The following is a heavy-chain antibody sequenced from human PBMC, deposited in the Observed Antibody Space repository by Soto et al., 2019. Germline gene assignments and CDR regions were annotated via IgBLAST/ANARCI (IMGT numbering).Heavy chain of an antibody. CDR1: GGPFSNYA. V-gene: IGHV1-69*01. CDR3: ARDARRGQWLVPPGFDF. J-gene: IGHJ4*02. CDR2: IVPVFRTP. Sequence: QVQLVQSGAEVKKPGSSVKVSCKASGGPFSNYAISWVRQAPGQGLEWLGGIVPVFRTPNHADNFQGRLTITADESTSTVFMELSSLSSADTAMYFCARDARRGQWLVPPGFDFWGQGTLVTVS. D-gene: IGHD6-19*01.